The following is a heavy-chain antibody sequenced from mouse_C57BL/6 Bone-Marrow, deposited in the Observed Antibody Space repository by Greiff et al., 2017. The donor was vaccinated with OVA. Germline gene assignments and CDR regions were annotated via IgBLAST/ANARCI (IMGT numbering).Heavy chain of an antibody. CDR1: GYAFSSSW. D-gene: IGHD2-14*01. Sequence: VKLQESGPELVKPGASVKISCKASGYAFSSSWMNWVKQRPGKGLEWIGRIYPGDGDTNYNGTFKGKATLTAAKLSRKAYMQRSSLTSEDSAVYCCAGVLLYYFDYWGQGTTLTVAA. CDR2: IYPGDGDT. CDR3: AGVLLYYFDY. V-gene: IGHV1-82*01. J-gene: IGHJ2*01.